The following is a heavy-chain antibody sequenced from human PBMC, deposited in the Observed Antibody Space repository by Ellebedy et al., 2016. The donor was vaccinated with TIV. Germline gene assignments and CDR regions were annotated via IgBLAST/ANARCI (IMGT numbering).Heavy chain of an antibody. D-gene: IGHD3-16*01. CDR2: IDRDGGTT. CDR1: GFAFSTYW. V-gene: IGHV3-74*01. Sequence: GGSLRLXCAASGFAFSTYWMHWVRQIPGKGLVWILRIDRDGGTTKYADSVKGRFSISRDYSKNTLFLQMNRLRAEDTAVYFCAKGASLWVTDAFDIWGRGTMVTVSS. CDR3: AKGASLWVTDAFDI. J-gene: IGHJ3*02.